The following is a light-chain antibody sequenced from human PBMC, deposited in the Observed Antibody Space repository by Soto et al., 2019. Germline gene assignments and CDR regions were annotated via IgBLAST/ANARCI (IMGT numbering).Light chain of an antibody. CDR2: GAS. CDR3: QQYNNWPWT. V-gene: IGKV3-15*01. J-gene: IGKJ1*01. CDR1: QNVNSN. Sequence: EIVMTQSPATLSVSPWERATLSCRASQNVNSNLAWYQQKPGQAPRLQIYGASTRATGIPARFSGSGSGTEFTLTISSLQSEDFAIYYCQQYNNWPWTFGQGTKVDIK.